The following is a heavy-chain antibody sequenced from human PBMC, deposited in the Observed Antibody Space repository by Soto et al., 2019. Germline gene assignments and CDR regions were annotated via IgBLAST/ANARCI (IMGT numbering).Heavy chain of an antibody. Sequence: GPEVKKPGASVKVSCRASGYSFADFGLTWVRQAPGQGLQWMGWISGFNGNANYAQHLQGRLTLTTDTSTTTAFMELRTLTYDDTAVYYCARETPWVDDGSYYYGLDVWGQGTTLTVSS. D-gene: IGHD1-26*01. CDR3: ARETPWVDDGSYYYGLDV. V-gene: IGHV1-18*01. J-gene: IGHJ6*02. CDR1: GYSFADFG. CDR2: ISGFNGNA.